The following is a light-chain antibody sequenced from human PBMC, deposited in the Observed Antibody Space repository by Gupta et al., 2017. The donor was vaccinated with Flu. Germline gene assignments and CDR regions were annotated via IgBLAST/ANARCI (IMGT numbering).Light chain of an antibody. V-gene: IGKV3-15*01. CDR2: DAS. CDR3: QQENNGPGMVT. CDR1: QSIRSN. J-gene: IGKJ3*01. Sequence: DIVMTQSPATLSASPGERVTLSCRASQSIRSNLAWYQQRPGQAPRLLISDASARATGITARFSGSGDGTEVTLTISSRQSEDFALYYCQQENNGPGMVTFGHGTKVDIK.